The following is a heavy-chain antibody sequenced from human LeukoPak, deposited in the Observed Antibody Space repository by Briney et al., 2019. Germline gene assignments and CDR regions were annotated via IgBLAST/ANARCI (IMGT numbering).Heavy chain of an antibody. J-gene: IGHJ6*03. CDR3: ARSGTGIYYYYMDV. Sequence: ASVKVSCKASGYTFTSYDINWVRQAPGQGLEWMGWISGDNGNTNYAQKFQGRVTMTTDTSTSTAYIELRSLRSDDTAVYYCARSGTGIYYYYMDVWGKGTTVTVSS. D-gene: IGHD1-1*01. CDR2: ISGDNGNT. CDR1: GYTFTSYD. V-gene: IGHV1-18*01.